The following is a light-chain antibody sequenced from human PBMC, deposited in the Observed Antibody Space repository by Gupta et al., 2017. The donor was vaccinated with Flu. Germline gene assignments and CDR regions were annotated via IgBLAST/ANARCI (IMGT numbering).Light chain of an antibody. CDR3: QQRGTWPLT. CDR1: QSVSSY. CDR2: DAS. J-gene: IGKJ5*01. Sequence: ELVFTQSPATLSLSPGERATLSCRASQSVSSYLAWYQQKPGQAPRLLIYDASNRATGIPARFSGSGSGTDFTLTISSLEPEDFAVYYCQQRGTWPLTFGEGTLLEIK. V-gene: IGKV3-11*01.